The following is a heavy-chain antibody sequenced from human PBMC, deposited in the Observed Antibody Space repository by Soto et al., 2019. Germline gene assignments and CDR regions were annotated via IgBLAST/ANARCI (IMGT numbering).Heavy chain of an antibody. J-gene: IGHJ4*02. D-gene: IGHD5-12*01. CDR3: AKDQQWLRYYFDY. CDR2: ISGSGGST. CDR1: GFTFSSYA. Sequence: GGSLRLSCAASGFTFSSYAMSWVRQAPGKGLEWVSAISGSGGSTYYADSVKGLFTISRDNSKNTLYLQMNSLIAEDTVVYYCAKDQQWLRYYFDYWGQGTLVTVSS. V-gene: IGHV3-23*01.